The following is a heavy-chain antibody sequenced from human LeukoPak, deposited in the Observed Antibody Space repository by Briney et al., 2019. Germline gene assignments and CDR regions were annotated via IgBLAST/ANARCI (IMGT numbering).Heavy chain of an antibody. CDR3: ARERKWELLLTYYYYGMDV. V-gene: IGHV1-18*01. J-gene: IGHJ6*02. CDR1: GYTFTSYG. D-gene: IGHD1-26*01. Sequence: ASVKVSCKASGYTFTSYGISWVRQAPGQGLEWMGWISAYNGNTNYAQKLQGRVTMTTDTSTSTAYVELRSLRSDDTAVYYCARERKWELLLTYYYYGMDVWGQGTTVTVSS. CDR2: ISAYNGNT.